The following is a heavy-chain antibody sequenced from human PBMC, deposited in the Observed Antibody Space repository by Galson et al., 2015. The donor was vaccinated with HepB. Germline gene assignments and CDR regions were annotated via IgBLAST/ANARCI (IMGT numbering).Heavy chain of an antibody. V-gene: IGHV3-7*03. CDR1: GFTLSSNW. CDR3: ARDEYVWRSFVEY. D-gene: IGHD3-16*01. Sequence: SLRLSCAASGFTLSSNWMSWVRQAPGKGLEWVANINQDGSEKYYVDSVKGRFTISRDNAKNSLYLQMNRVRAEDTAVYYCARDEYVWRSFVEYWGQGALVTVSS. CDR2: INQDGSEK. J-gene: IGHJ4*02.